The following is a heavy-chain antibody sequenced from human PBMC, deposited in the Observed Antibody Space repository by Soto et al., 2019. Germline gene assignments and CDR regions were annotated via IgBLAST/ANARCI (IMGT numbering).Heavy chain of an antibody. CDR1: GFTFSSYG. J-gene: IGHJ6*02. V-gene: IGHV3-30*18. CDR2: ISYDGSNK. Sequence: QVQLVESGGGVVQPGRSLRLSCAASGFTFSSYGMHWVRQAPGKGLEWVAVISYDGSNKYYADSVKGRFTISRDNSKNTLYLQMNSLRAEDTAVYYCAKDGWGYYYGSGSPGDLYYYYGMDVWGQGTTVTVSS. D-gene: IGHD3-10*01. CDR3: AKDGWGYYYGSGSPGDLYYYYGMDV.